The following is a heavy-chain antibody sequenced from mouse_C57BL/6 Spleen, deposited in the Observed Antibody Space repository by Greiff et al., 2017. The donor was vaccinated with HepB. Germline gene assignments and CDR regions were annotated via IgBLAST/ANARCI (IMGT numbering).Heavy chain of an antibody. Sequence: EVQLQQSGPELVKPGASVKIPCKASGYTFTDYNMDWVKQSHGKSLEWIGDINPNNGGTIYNQKFKGKATLTVDKSSSTAYMELRSLTSEDTAVYYCARLRQDYYYAMDYWGQRTSVTVSS. V-gene: IGHV1-18*01. J-gene: IGHJ4*01. CDR1: GYTFTDYN. CDR2: INPNNGGT. D-gene: IGHD2-12*01. CDR3: ARLRQDYYYAMDY.